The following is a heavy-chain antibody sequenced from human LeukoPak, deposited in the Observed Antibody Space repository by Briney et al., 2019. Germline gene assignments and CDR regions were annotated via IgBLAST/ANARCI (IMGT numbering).Heavy chain of an antibody. Sequence: ASVKVSCKASGYTFTSYGISWVRQAPGQGLEWMGWISAYNGNTNYAQKLQGRVTMTTDTSTSTAYMELRSLRSDDTAVCYCARDFEGLGEWSHPYYMDVWGKGTTVTVSS. CDR1: GYTFTSYG. D-gene: IGHD3-16*01. J-gene: IGHJ6*03. CDR2: ISAYNGNT. CDR3: ARDFEGLGEWSHPYYMDV. V-gene: IGHV1-18*01.